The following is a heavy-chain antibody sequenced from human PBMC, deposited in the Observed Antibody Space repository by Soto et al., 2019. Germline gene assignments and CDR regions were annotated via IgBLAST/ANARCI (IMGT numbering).Heavy chain of an antibody. CDR1: GFTFNTFW. Sequence: GSLRLSCAASGFTFNTFWMSWVRQPPGKGLEWVALISYDGENQYFTDSVRGRFTISRDNSKTAVYLEMNNLRLDDTATYYCVSPHSESSNAFDLWGQGTLVTVSS. D-gene: IGHD3-10*01. CDR2: ISYDGENQ. V-gene: IGHV3-30*03. J-gene: IGHJ5*02. CDR3: VSPHSESSNAFDL.